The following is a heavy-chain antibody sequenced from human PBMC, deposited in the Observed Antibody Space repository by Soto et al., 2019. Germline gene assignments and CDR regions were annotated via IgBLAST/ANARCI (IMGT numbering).Heavy chain of an antibody. CDR2: ISYDGSNK. Sequence: QVQLVESGGGVVQPGRSLRLSCAASGFTFSTYGMHWVGQAPGKGLEWVAVISYDGSNKYSADSVKGRFTISSDNSKNTLYLQMNSLRAEDTAVYYCTKDRGWNYAGLDYWGQGTLVTVSS. J-gene: IGHJ4*02. V-gene: IGHV3-30*18. CDR3: TKDRGWNYAGLDY. D-gene: IGHD1-7*01. CDR1: GFTFSTYG.